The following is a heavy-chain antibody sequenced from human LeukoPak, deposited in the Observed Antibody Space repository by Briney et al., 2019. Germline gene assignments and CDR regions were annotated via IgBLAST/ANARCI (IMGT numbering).Heavy chain of an antibody. CDR2: IIPIFGTA. CDR1: GGTFSSYA. Sequence: SVKVSCKASGGTFSSYAISWVRQAPGQGLEWMGGIIPIFGTANYAQKFQGRVTITADKSTSTAYMELNSLRAEDAAVYYCARERCVVGACGAFDIWGQGTVATVSS. V-gene: IGHV1-69*06. CDR3: ARERCVVGACGAFDI. J-gene: IGHJ3*02. D-gene: IGHD1-26*01.